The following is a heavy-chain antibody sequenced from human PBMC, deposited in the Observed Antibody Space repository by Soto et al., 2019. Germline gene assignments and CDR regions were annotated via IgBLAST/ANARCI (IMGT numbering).Heavy chain of an antibody. CDR1: VGSLSSNNW. CDR2: IFHSGST. V-gene: IGHV4-4*02. D-gene: IGHD3-22*01. J-gene: IGHJ5*01. Sequence: PWETLSLPCTGSVGSLSSNNWWRWVRQPPGKGLEWIGEIFHSGSTNYNPSLKRRVTISVDKSKNQFSLKLSSVTAADTAVYFCARHHLSFYGTSGYSPYFDSLAQRTSVTGSA. CDR3: ARHHLSFYGTSGYSPYFDS.